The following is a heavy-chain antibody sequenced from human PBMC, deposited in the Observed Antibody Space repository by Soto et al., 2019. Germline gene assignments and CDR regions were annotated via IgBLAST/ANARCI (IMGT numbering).Heavy chain of an antibody. CDR3: ARFTLTYYYYGMDV. CDR1: GFTFSSYW. V-gene: IGHV3-7*01. CDR2: IKQDGSEK. J-gene: IGHJ6*02. Sequence: PGGSLRLSCAASGFTFSSYWMSWVRQAPGKGLEWVANIKQDGSEKYYVDSVKGRFTISRDNAKNSLYLQMNSLRAEDTAVYYCARFTLTYYYYGMDVWGQGTTVTVSS.